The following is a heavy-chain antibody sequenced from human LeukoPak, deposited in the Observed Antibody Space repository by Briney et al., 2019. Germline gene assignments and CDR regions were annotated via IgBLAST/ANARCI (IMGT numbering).Heavy chain of an antibody. CDR3: AKASAMIVVVSKHFDY. Sequence: GGPLRLSCAASGFTFSSYWMHWVRHAPGKGLVWVSRINSDGSSTSYADSVKGRFTISRDNSKNTLYLQMNSLRAEDTAVYYCAKASAMIVVVSKHFDYWGQGTLVTVSS. J-gene: IGHJ4*02. CDR1: GFTFSSYW. D-gene: IGHD3-22*01. CDR2: INSDGSST. V-gene: IGHV3-74*01.